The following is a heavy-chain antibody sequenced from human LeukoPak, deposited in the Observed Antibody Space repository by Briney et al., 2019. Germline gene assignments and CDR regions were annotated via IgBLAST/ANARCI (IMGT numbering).Heavy chain of an antibody. V-gene: IGHV3-48*02. J-gene: IGHJ4*02. CDR3: ARGTEYYYDSSGYYYSGTIDY. CDR1: GFTFSSYS. Sequence: GGSLRLSCAASGFTFSSYSMNWVRQAPGKGLEWVSYISSSSSTIYYADSVKGRFTISRDNAKNSLYLQMNSLRDEDTAVYYCARGTEYYYDSSGYYYSGTIDYWGQGTLVTVSS. D-gene: IGHD3-22*01. CDR2: ISSSSSTI.